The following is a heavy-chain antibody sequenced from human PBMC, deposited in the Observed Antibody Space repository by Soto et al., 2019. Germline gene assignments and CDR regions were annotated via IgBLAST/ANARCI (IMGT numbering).Heavy chain of an antibody. CDR2: VNYRGST. Sequence: QVRLQQWGAGLLKPSETLSLTCAVFGGSFSDYYWSWIRQTPGKGLEWIGEVNYRGSTAYNPSLKIPLTLSVDTSKSQFSLNLTSVTAADTAVYYCACLWGSHRLDVWGQGALVTVSS. CDR1: GGSFSDYY. CDR3: ACLWGSHRLDV. D-gene: IGHD3-16*02. V-gene: IGHV4-34*02. J-gene: IGHJ4*02.